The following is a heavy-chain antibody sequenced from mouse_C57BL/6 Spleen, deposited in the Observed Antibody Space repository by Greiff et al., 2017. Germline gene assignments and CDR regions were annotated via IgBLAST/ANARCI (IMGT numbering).Heavy chain of an antibody. CDR3: ARGAQATVAY. CDR2: ISYDGSN. V-gene: IGHV3-6*01. D-gene: IGHD3-2*02. CDR1: GYSITSGYY. Sequence: DVQLQESGPGLVKPSQSLSLTCSVTGYSITSGYYWNWIRQFPGNKLEWMGYISYDGSNNYNPSLKNRISITRDTSKNQFFLKLNSVTTEDTATYYCARGAQATVAYWGQGTTLTVSS. J-gene: IGHJ2*01.